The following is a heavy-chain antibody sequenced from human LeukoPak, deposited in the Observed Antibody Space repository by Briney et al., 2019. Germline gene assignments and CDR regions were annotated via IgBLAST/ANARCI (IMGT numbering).Heavy chain of an antibody. Sequence: PGGSLRLSCAASGFTFDDYTMHWVRQAPGKGLEWVSLISWDGGSTYYADSVKGRFTISRDNSKNSLYLQMNSLRTEDTALYYCAWGGGDCGGDCYRLWGQGTLVTVSS. CDR1: GFTFDDYT. V-gene: IGHV3-43*01. CDR3: AWGGGDCGGDCYRL. J-gene: IGHJ4*02. D-gene: IGHD2-21*02. CDR2: ISWDGGST.